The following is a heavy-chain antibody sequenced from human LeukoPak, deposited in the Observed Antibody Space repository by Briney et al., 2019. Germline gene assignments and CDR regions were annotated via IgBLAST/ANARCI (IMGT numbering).Heavy chain of an antibody. V-gene: IGHV4-34*01. CDR1: GGSFSGYY. J-gene: IGHJ4*02. CDR3: ARGGGSFDY. D-gene: IGHD3-16*01. CDR2: INHSGST. Sequence: SETLSLTCAVYGGSFSGYYWSWIRQPPGKGLEWIGEINHSGSTNYNPSLKSRVTISVDTSKNQFSLKLSSVTAADTAVYYCARGGGSFDYWGQGTMVTVSS.